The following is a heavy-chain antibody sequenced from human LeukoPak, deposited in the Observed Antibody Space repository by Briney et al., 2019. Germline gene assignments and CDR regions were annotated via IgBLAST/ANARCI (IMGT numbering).Heavy chain of an antibody. CDR2: ISWNSGSI. D-gene: IGHD5-18*01. CDR3: AKDIGDTAMGSDY. Sequence: GRSLRLSCAASGFTFDDYAMHWVRQAPGKGLEWVSGISWNSGSIGYADSVKGRFTISRDNAKNSLYLQMNSLRAEDTALYYCAKDIGDTAMGSDYWGQGTLVTVSS. V-gene: IGHV3-9*01. J-gene: IGHJ4*02. CDR1: GFTFDDYA.